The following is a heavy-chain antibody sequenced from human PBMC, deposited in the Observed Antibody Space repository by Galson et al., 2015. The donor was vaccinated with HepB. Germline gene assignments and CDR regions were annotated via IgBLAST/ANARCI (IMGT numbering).Heavy chain of an antibody. CDR1: GFTFSGSA. J-gene: IGHJ4*02. Sequence: SLRLSCAASGFTFSGSAIHWVRQASGKGLEWVGRIRSKASGHATAYDASLKGRFTISGDDSKNTAYLHVNSLKTEDTAVYYCARLGDLSGYSSLWGQGTLVTVSS. CDR3: ARLGDLSGYSSL. V-gene: IGHV3-73*01. D-gene: IGHD2-15*01. CDR2: IRSKASGHAT.